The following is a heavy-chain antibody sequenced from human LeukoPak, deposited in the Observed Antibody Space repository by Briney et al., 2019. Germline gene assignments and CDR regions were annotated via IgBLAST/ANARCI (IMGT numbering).Heavy chain of an antibody. Sequence: SETLSLTCTVSGGSISTANYYWGWVRQPPGKGLEWIGSIFHSGDVYYNPSLTSRVTLSVDPSNNRFSLKVTSVTAADTAIYYCARVVASTSIDFWGQGTLVTVSS. D-gene: IGHD2-15*01. CDR2: IFHSGDV. J-gene: IGHJ4*02. V-gene: IGHV4-39*07. CDR1: GGSISTANYY. CDR3: ARVVASTSIDF.